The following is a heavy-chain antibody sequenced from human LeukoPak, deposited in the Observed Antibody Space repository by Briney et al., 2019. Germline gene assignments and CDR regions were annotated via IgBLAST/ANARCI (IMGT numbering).Heavy chain of an antibody. CDR2: IIPIFGTA. J-gene: IGHJ4*02. V-gene: IGHV1-69*13. CDR3: ASVLYYDFWSGYYTLDY. D-gene: IGHD3-3*01. CDR1: GGTFSSYA. Sequence: ASVKVSCKASGGTFSSYAISWVRQAPGQGLEWMGGIIPIFGTANCAQKFQGRVTITADESTSTAYMELSSLRSEDTAVYYCASVLYYDFWSGYYTLDYRGQGTLVTVSS.